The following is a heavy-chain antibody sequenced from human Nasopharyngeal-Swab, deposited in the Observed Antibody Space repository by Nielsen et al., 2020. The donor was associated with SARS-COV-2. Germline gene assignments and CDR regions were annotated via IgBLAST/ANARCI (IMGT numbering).Heavy chain of an antibody. D-gene: IGHD2-2*01. CDR1: GFTFSSYE. J-gene: IGHJ6*02. CDR3: ARELSGYCSSPLGCYYYGMDV. V-gene: IGHV3-48*03. Sequence: GESLKISCAASGFTFSSYEMNWVRQAPGKGLEWVSYISSSGSTIYYADSVKGRFTISRDIAKNSLYLQMNSLRAEDTAVYYCARELSGYCSSPLGCYYYGMDVWGQGTTVTVSS. CDR2: ISSSGSTI.